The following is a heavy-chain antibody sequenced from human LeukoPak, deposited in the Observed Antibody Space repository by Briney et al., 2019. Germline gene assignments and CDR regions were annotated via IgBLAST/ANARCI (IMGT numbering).Heavy chain of an antibody. Sequence: GGSLRLSCEASGFSFSIYNMNWVRLAQGKGLEWVSSISGSSSHVWYADSVKGRFTSCRDNAKNSLYLQMSSLRVKDTAVYYCARDQYYSDSSGYPYDIWGQGTMVTVSS. CDR2: ISGSSSHV. CDR1: GFSFSIYN. D-gene: IGHD3-22*01. J-gene: IGHJ3*02. V-gene: IGHV3-21*01. CDR3: ARDQYYSDSSGYPYDI.